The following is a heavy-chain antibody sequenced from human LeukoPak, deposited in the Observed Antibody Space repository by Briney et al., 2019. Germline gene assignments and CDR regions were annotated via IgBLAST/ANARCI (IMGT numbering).Heavy chain of an antibody. Sequence: PGGSLRLSCAASGFTVSANYMTWVRQAPGKGLEWVSVFYSDGSTFYAASVKGRFTISRDNAKNSLYLQMNSLRDEDTAVYYCARDYYDTPLDYWGQGTLVTVSS. J-gene: IGHJ4*02. D-gene: IGHD3-22*01. CDR2: FYSDGST. V-gene: IGHV3-66*01. CDR3: ARDYYDTPLDY. CDR1: GFTVSANY.